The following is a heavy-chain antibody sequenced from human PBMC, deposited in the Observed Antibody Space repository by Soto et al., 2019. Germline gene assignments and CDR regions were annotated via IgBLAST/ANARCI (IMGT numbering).Heavy chain of an antibody. V-gene: IGHV4-31*03. D-gene: IGHD2-2*01. J-gene: IGHJ4*02. Sequence: SETLSLTCTVSGGSISSGGYYWSWIRQHPGKGLEWIGYIYYSGSTYYNPSLKSRVTISVDTSKNQFSLKLSSVTAADTAVYYCAGSSTSRFYSDYWGQGTLVTVSS. CDR2: IYYSGST. CDR3: AGSSTSRFYSDY. CDR1: GGSISSGGYY.